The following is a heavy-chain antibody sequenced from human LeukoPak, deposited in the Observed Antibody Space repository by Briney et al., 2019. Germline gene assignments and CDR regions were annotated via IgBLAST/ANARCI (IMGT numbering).Heavy chain of an antibody. J-gene: IGHJ6*03. CDR2: IRYDGSNK. D-gene: IGHD6-19*01. Sequence: PGGSLRLSCAASGFTFSSYGMHWVRQAPGKGLEWVAFIRYDGSNKYYADSVKGRFPISRDNSKNTLYLQMNSLRAEDTAVYYCAISRYRSGWYREYYYYYMDVWGKGTTVTVSS. CDR1: GFTFSSYG. CDR3: AISRYRSGWYREYYYYYMDV. V-gene: IGHV3-30*02.